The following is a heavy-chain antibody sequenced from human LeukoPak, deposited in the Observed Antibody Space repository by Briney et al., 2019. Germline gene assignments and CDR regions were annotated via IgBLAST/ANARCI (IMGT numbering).Heavy chain of an antibody. D-gene: IGHD3-10*01. CDR1: GFTFSTFG. Sequence: GGSLRLSCAASGFAASGFTFSTFGMHWVRQAPGKGLEWVAFIRYDGSNKYYADSVKGRFTISRDNSKNTLYLQMNSLRAEDTAVYYCAKENRGGSGSYLPYFDYWGQGTLVTVSS. CDR3: AKENRGGSGSYLPYFDY. V-gene: IGHV3-30*02. CDR2: IRYDGSNK. J-gene: IGHJ4*02.